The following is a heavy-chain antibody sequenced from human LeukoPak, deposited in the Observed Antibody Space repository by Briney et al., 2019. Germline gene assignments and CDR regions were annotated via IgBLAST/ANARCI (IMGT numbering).Heavy chain of an antibody. CDR2: IYTSGST. D-gene: IGHD3-10*01. Sequence: SETLSLTCTVSGGSISSYYWSWIRQPAGKGLEWIGRIYTSGSTNYNPSLKSRVTISVDTSKNQFSLKLSSVTAADTAVYYCARDKRAGGSGSYYNTYYYYYMDVWGKGTTVTISS. V-gene: IGHV4-4*07. CDR1: GGSISSYY. CDR3: ARDKRAGGSGSYYNTYYYYYMDV. J-gene: IGHJ6*03.